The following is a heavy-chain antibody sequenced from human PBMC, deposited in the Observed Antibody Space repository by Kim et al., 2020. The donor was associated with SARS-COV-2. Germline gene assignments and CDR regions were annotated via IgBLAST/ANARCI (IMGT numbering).Heavy chain of an antibody. J-gene: IGHJ5*02. Sequence: SETLSLTCTVSGGSISSGGYYWSWIRQHPGKGLEWIGYIYYSGSTYYNPSLKSRVTISVDTSKNQFSLKLSSVTAVDTAVYYCARVPAAIHVWFDPWGQGTLVTVSS. CDR1: GGSISSGGYY. CDR2: IYYSGST. D-gene: IGHD2-2*02. CDR3: ARVPAAIHVWFDP. V-gene: IGHV4-31*03.